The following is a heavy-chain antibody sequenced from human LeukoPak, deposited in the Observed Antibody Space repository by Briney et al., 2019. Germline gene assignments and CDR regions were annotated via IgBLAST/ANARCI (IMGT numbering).Heavy chain of an antibody. D-gene: IGHD6-6*01. CDR2: IKSKTDGGTT. Sequence: GGSLRLSCAASGFTFSNAWMSWVRQAPGKGLEWVGRIKSKTDGGTTDYAAPMKGRFTISRDDSKNTLYLQMNSLKTEDTAVYYCTARIASRRSFDYWGQGTLVTVSS. CDR1: GFTFSNAW. CDR3: TARIASRRSFDY. V-gene: IGHV3-15*01. J-gene: IGHJ4*02.